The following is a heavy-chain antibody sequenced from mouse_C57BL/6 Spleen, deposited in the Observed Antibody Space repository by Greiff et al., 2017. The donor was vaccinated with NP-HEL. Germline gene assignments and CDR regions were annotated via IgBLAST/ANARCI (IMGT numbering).Heavy chain of an antibody. CDR1: GYAFSSSW. Sequence: VQGVESGPELVKPGASVKISCKASGYAFSSSWMNWVKQRPGKGLEWIGRIYPGDGDTNYNGKFKGKATLTADKSSSTAYMQLSSLTSEDSAVYFCARNGGTTVVRDYAMDYWGQGTSVTVSS. CDR2: IYPGDGDT. D-gene: IGHD1-1*01. J-gene: IGHJ4*01. CDR3: ARNGGTTVVRDYAMDY. V-gene: IGHV1-82*01.